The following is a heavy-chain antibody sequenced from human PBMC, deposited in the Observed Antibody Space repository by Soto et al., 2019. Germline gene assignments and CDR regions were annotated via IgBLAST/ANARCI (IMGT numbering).Heavy chain of an antibody. CDR1: GFTFSSYA. D-gene: IGHD5-12*01. CDR2: ISYDGSNK. V-gene: IGHV3-30-3*01. J-gene: IGHJ6*02. Sequence: LRLSCAASGFTFSSYAMHWVRQAPGKGLEWVAVISYDGSNKYYADSVKGRFTISRDNSKNTLYLRMNSLRAEDTAVYYCARTGLRFDYYYYGMDVWGQGTTVTVSS. CDR3: ARTGLRFDYYYYGMDV.